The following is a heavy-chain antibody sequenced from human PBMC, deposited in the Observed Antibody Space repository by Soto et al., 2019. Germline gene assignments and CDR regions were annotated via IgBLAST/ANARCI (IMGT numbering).Heavy chain of an antibody. CDR3: AREGSNYPAGWFDP. CDR2: ISSSSSTI. D-gene: IGHD4-4*01. Sequence: GSLRLTCAASGFTFSSYSMNWGRQAPGKGLEWVSYISSSSSTIYYADSVKGRVTISRDPAKNSLYLHMNGLRDEDTAVYYCAREGSNYPAGWFDPCGQGTLVTLS. V-gene: IGHV3-48*02. J-gene: IGHJ5*02. CDR1: GFTFSSYS.